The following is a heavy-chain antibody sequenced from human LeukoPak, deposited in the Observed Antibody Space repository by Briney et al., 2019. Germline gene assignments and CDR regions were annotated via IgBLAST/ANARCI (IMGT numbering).Heavy chain of an antibody. CDR2: IYYSGST. CDR3: ARKESGMLGDAFDI. CDR1: GGSISSGDYY. Sequence: SSQTLSLTCTVSGGSISSGDYYWSWIRQPPGKGLEWIGYIYYSGSTYYNPSPKSRVTISVDTSKNQFSLKLNSVTAADTAVYYCARKESGMLGDAFDIWGQGTMVTVSS. D-gene: IGHD3-10*02. V-gene: IGHV4-30-4*08. J-gene: IGHJ3*02.